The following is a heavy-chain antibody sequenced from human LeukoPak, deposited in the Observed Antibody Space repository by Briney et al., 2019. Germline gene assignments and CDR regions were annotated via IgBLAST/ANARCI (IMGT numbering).Heavy chain of an antibody. CDR3: ARDLMIVMVEEEGSADY. V-gene: IGHV3-48*03. D-gene: IGHD3-22*01. CDR1: GFTFSTYE. J-gene: IGHJ4*02. Sequence: GGSLRLSCAASGFTFSTYEMNWVRQAPGKGLEWVSYISSGSNRYYADSVKGRFTISRDNAKNSVYLQMNSLRAEDTAVYYCARDLMIVMVEEEGSADYWGQGTLVTVSS. CDR2: ISSGSNR.